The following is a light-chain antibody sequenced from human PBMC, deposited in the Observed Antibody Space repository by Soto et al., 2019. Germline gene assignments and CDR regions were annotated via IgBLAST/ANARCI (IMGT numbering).Light chain of an antibody. J-gene: IGKJ2*01. CDR1: QSIDSSY. CDR3: QQYNDYQYT. V-gene: IGKV3-20*01. CDR2: GTS. Sequence: EIVLTHSPGTLSLSPGERATLSCRASQSIDSSYVAWYRQKPGQAPTLLIYGTSRRATGVSDRFSGSGSGTEFSLTINSLQPEDFAIYYCQQYNDYQYTFGQGTKLEIK.